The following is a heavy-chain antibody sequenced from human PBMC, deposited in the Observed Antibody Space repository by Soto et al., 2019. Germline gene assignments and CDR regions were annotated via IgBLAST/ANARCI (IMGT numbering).Heavy chain of an antibody. CDR3: AKDQLVVPAAMSYYYYYGMDV. Sequence: GGSLRLSCAASGFTFSSYGMHWVRQAPGKGLEWVAVISYDGSNKYYADSVKGRFTISRDNSKNTLYLQMNSLRAEDTAVYYCAKDQLVVPAAMSYYYYYGMDVWGQGTTVTVSS. CDR1: GFTFSSYG. CDR2: ISYDGSNK. J-gene: IGHJ6*02. D-gene: IGHD2-2*01. V-gene: IGHV3-30*18.